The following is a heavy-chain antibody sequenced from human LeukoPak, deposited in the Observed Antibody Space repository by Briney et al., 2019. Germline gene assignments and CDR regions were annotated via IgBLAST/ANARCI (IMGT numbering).Heavy chain of an antibody. CDR3: ARRPFSSCYYFYYFDY. V-gene: IGHV1-3*01. D-gene: IGHD3-22*01. CDR1: GYTFTSYA. CDR2: INAGNGNT. J-gene: IGHJ4*02. Sequence: GASVKVSCKASGYTFTSYAMHWVRQAPGQRLEWMGWINAGNGNTKYSQKFQGRVTITRDTSASTAYMELSSLRAEDTAVYYCARRPFSSCYYFYYFDYWGQGTLVTVSS.